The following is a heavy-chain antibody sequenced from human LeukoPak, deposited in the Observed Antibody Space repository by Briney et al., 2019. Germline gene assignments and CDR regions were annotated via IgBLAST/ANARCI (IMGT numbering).Heavy chain of an antibody. J-gene: IGHJ6*02. V-gene: IGHV4-59*08. D-gene: IGHD6-13*01. CDR2: IYYSGGT. Sequence: PSETLSLTCTVSGGSISSYYWSWIRQPPGKGLEWIGYIYYSGGTNYNPSLKSRVTISVDTSKNQFSLKLSSVTAADTAVYYCASLGIAAAGSYYYGMDVWGQGTTVTVSS. CDR3: ASLGIAAAGSYYYGMDV. CDR1: GGSISSYY.